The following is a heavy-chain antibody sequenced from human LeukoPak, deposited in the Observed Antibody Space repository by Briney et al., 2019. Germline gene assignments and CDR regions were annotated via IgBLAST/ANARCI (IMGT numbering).Heavy chain of an antibody. V-gene: IGHV3-74*01. J-gene: IGHJ4*02. CDR2: INSDGSSS. CDR3: ARSEAVDY. D-gene: IGHD6-13*01. Sequence: PGGSLRLSCEASGFTFSSYWMHWVRQVPGKGLVWVSRINSDGSSSSYADSVKGRFTISRDNARNTLHLQMNSLRAEDTAVYYCARSEAVDYWGQGTLVTVSS. CDR1: GFTFSSYW.